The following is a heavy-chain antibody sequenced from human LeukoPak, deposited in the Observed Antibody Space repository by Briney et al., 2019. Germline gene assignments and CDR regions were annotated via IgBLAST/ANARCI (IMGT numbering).Heavy chain of an antibody. V-gene: IGHV4-38-2*02. CDR1: GYSISSGYY. J-gene: IGHJ5*02. CDR2: IYTSGST. D-gene: IGHD3-10*01. Sequence: PSETLSLTCTVSGYSISSGYYWGWIWQPPGKGLEWIGRIYTSGSTNYNPSLKSRVTISVDTSKSQFSLKLSSVTAADTAIYYCARGGYYGSGNDFRFDPWGQGTLVTVSS. CDR3: ARGGYYGSGNDFRFDP.